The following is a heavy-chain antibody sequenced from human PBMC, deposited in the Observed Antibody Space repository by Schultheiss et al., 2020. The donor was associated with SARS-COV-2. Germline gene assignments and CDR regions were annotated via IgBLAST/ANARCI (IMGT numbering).Heavy chain of an antibody. J-gene: IGHJ3*02. V-gene: IGHV3-7*01. Sequence: GGSLRLSCAASGFTFSSYGMHWVRQAPGKGLEWVANIKQDGSEKYYVDSVKGRFTISRDNAKNSLYLQMNSLRAEDTAVYYCARGEYDIVVVVAATEGDDAFDIWGQGTMVTVSS. CDR3: ARGEYDIVVVVAATEGDDAFDI. CDR2: IKQDGSEK. D-gene: IGHD2-15*01. CDR1: GFTFSSYG.